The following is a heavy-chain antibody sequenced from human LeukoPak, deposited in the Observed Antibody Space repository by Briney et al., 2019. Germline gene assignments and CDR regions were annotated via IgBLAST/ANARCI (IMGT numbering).Heavy chain of an antibody. Sequence: GGSLRLSCAASGFTFSSYGMHWVRQAPGKGLEWVTFIRYDGTNKYYAGSVKGRFTISRDNSKNTLYLQMNSLRAEDTAVYYCAKDSYYDFWNDDYSGAPAAYYYYYMDVWGNGTTVTVSS. J-gene: IGHJ6*03. CDR3: AKDSYYDFWNDDYSGAPAAYYYYYMDV. V-gene: IGHV3-30*02. D-gene: IGHD3-3*01. CDR2: IRYDGTNK. CDR1: GFTFSSYG.